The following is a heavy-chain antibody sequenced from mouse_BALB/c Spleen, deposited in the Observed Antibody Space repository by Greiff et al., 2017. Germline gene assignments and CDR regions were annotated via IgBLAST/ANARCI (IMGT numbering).Heavy chain of an antibody. V-gene: IGHV1-9*01. CDR3: ERAPHDYDVGYAMDY. D-gene: IGHD2-4*01. J-gene: IGHJ4*01. Sequence: QVQLQQSGAELMKPGASVKISCKATGYTFSSYWIEWVKQRPGHGLEWIGEILPGSGSTNYNEKFKGKATFTADTSSNTAYMQLSSLTSEDSAVYYCERAPHDYDVGYAMDYGGQGTSVTVSS. CDR1: GYTFSSYW. CDR2: ILPGSGST.